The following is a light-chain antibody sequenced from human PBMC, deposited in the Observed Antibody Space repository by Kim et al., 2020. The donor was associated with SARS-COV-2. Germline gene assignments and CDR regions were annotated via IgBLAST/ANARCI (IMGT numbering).Light chain of an antibody. J-gene: IGKJ4*01. CDR1: HNVDIS. CDR2: DAA. V-gene: IGKV3-11*01. Sequence: PGESATLPCRASHNVDISLAWDQQTPGQAPRLIIYDAAIRAAGIPDRFSASGSGTDFTLTIGSLAPEDFAVYYCQQRGNWPPALTFGGGTKVDIK. CDR3: QQRGNWPPALT.